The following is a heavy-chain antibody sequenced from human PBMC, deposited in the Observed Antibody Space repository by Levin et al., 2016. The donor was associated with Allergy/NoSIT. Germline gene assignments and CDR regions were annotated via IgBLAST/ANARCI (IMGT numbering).Heavy chain of an antibody. V-gene: IGHV4-31*03. CDR3: ARDSGKYDYVWGSYRPSLDFDY. J-gene: IGHJ4*02. CDR1: GGSISSGGYY. Sequence: SETLSLTCTVSGGSISSGGYYWSWIRQHPGKGLEWIGYIYYSGSTYYNPSLKSRVTISVDTSKNQFSLKLSSVTAADTAVYYCARDSGKYDYVWGSYRPSLDFDYWGQGTLVTVSS. CDR2: IYYSGST. D-gene: IGHD3-16*02.